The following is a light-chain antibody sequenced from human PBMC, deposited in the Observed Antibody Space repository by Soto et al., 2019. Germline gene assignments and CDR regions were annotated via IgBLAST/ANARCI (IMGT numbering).Light chain of an antibody. V-gene: IGLV1-40*01. Sequence: QSVLTQPPSVSGAPGQRVTISCTGSRSNIGAGNAVHWYQQLPGTAPKLLIYDNTIRPSGVPDRFSASESGTSASLAITGLQSEDEADYYCQSYDTSLSASVFGGGTKLTVL. CDR1: RSNIGAGNA. CDR2: DNT. J-gene: IGLJ2*01. CDR3: QSYDTSLSASV.